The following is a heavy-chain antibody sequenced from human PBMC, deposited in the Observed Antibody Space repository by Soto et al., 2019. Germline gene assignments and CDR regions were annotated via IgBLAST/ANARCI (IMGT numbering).Heavy chain of an antibody. Sequence: TLSLTCAVVGDSLRGQSWNWIRQSPGKGLEWIGELDQSGGTNYNPSLKSRAIISDDTSKNQFSLTLYSVTAADTAVYYCARITGRHLDYWGQGILVTVSS. CDR2: LDQSGGT. CDR1: GDSLRGQS. D-gene: IGHD1-20*01. CDR3: ARITGRHLDY. J-gene: IGHJ4*02. V-gene: IGHV4-34*01.